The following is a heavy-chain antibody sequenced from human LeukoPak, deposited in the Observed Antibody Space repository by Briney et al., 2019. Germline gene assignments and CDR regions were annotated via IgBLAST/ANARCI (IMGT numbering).Heavy chain of an antibody. CDR1: GFTFSDYW. Sequence: GGSLRLSCAAAGFTFSDYWMHCVRHAPGKGLVWVSRISENGKTTTYADSVKGRFTISRDNAKNSVYLQMNSLRAEDTAVYYCARDESLWEIPHWGQGTLVTVSS. D-gene: IGHD3-16*01. V-gene: IGHV3-74*01. CDR3: ARDESLWEIPH. J-gene: IGHJ4*02. CDR2: ISENGKTT.